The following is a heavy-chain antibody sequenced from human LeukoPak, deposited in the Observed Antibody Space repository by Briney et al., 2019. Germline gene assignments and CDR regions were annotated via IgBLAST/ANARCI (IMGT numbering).Heavy chain of an antibody. CDR1: GYTVTGYY. CDR3: SRPDCSSTRCYYYFDY. D-gene: IGHD2-2*01. Sequence: ASVKVSCKASGYTVTGYYMHWVRQAPGQGLEWMGWINPNSGGANYAQKFQGRVTMTRDTSISTAYMELSRLRSDDTADNYCSRPDCSSTRCYYYFDYWGQGTLVTVSS. CDR2: INPNSGGA. V-gene: IGHV1-2*02. J-gene: IGHJ4*02.